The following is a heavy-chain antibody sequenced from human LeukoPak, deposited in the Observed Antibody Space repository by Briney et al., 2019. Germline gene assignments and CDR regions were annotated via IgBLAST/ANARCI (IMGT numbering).Heavy chain of an antibody. CDR3: AKAYYYDSSGYPNDY. V-gene: IGHV3-23*01. D-gene: IGHD3-22*01. Sequence: GGSLTLSCAASGFTFSSYAMRWVRQAPGKGLEWVSAISGSGGSTYYADSVKGRFTISRDNSKNTLYLQMNSLRAEDTAVYYCAKAYYYDSSGYPNDYWGQGTLVTVSS. CDR2: ISGSGGST. J-gene: IGHJ4*02. CDR1: GFTFSSYA.